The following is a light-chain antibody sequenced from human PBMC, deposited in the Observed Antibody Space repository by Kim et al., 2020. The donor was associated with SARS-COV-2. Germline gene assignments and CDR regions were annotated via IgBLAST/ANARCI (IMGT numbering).Light chain of an antibody. CDR3: NSRDSSGDHYV. V-gene: IGLV3-19*01. J-gene: IGLJ1*01. Sequence: SSELTQDPAVSVALGQTVKITCQGDSLRSYYASWYRQKPGQAPILVISAKNNRPSGIPDRFSGSSSGNTASLTITGAQAEDEADYYCNSRDSSGDHYVFGTGTKVTVL. CDR2: AKN. CDR1: SLRSYY.